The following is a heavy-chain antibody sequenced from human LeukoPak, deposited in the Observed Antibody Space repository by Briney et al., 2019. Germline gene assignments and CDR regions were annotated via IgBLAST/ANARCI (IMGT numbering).Heavy chain of an antibody. CDR3: ASLGYCSGGSCYFHDY. CDR2: IYYSGST. D-gene: IGHD2-15*01. J-gene: IGHJ4*02. V-gene: IGHV4-30-4*01. CDR1: GGFISSGDYY. Sequence: PSETLSLTCTVSGGFISSGDYYWSWIRQPPGKGLEWIGYIYYSGSTYYNPSLKSRVTISVDTSKNQFSLKLGSVTAADTAVYYCASLGYCSGGSCYFHDYWGQGTLVTVSS.